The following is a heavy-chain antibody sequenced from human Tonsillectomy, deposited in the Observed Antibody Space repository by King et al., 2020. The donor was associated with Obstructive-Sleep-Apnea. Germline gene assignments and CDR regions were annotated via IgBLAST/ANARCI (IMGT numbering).Heavy chain of an antibody. CDR1: GFIVSRKY. D-gene: IGHD3-3*01. CDR2: LYSGGSA. J-gene: IGHJ6*02. CDR3: AREVTLGAGYYDFPSGMDV. V-gene: IGHV3-53*04. Sequence: VQLVESGGGLVQPGGSLRLSCAASGFIVSRKYMSWVRQAPGKGLEWVSVLYSGGSADYADSVKGRFTISRHNSKNTLYLQMNSLRVEDTAVYYCAREVTLGAGYYDFPSGMDVWGQGTTVTVSS.